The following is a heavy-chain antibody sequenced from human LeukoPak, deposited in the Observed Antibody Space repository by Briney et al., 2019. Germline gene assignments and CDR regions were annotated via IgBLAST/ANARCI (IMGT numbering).Heavy chain of an antibody. CDR1: GFTFSSYA. CDR2: ISGSGGST. D-gene: IGHD3-9*01. Sequence: GGSLRLSCAASGFTFSSYAMSWVRQAPGKGLGWVSAISGSGGSTYYADSVKGRFTISRDNSKNTLYLQMKSLRAEDTAVYYCAKVSTGYFSQYYFDYWGQGTLVTVSS. CDR3: AKVSTGYFSQYYFDY. V-gene: IGHV3-23*01. J-gene: IGHJ4*02.